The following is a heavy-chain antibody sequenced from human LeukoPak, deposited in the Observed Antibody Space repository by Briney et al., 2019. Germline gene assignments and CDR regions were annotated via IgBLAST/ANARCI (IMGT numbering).Heavy chain of an antibody. CDR1: GFTFSSYG. Sequence: GRSLRLSCAASGFTFSSYGMHWVRQAPGKGLEWVAVIWYDGSNKYYADSVKGRFTISRDNSKNTLYLQMHSLRAEDTAVYYCARVKGPAGYDFWSGYYYMDVWGKGTTVTVSS. CDR3: ARVKGPAGYDFWSGYYYMDV. V-gene: IGHV3-33*01. CDR2: IWYDGSNK. D-gene: IGHD3-3*01. J-gene: IGHJ6*03.